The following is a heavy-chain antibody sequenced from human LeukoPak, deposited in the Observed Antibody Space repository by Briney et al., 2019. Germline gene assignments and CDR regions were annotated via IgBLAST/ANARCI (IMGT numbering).Heavy chain of an antibody. CDR3: ARGPTYYYDSSGYSFFFQH. V-gene: IGHV4-34*01. CDR1: GGSFSGYY. J-gene: IGHJ1*01. CDR2: INHSGST. Sequence: SETLSLTCAVYGGSFSGYYWSWIRQPPGKGLEWIGEINHSGSTNYNPSLKSRVTISVDTSKNQFSLKLSSVTAADTAAYYCARGPTYYYDSSGYSFFFQHWGQGTLVTVSS. D-gene: IGHD3-22*01.